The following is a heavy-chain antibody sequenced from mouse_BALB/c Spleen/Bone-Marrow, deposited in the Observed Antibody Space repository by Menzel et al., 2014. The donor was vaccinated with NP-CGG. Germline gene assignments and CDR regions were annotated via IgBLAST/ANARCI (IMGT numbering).Heavy chain of an antibody. Sequence: VQLQQPGPGLVKPSQSLSLPCTVTGYSITSDYAWNWIRQFPGNKPEWMGYISYSGSTSYNPSLKSRISITRDTSKNQFFLQLNSVTTEDTATYYCARGRYAMDYWGQGTSVTVSS. CDR1: GYSITSDYA. CDR3: ARGRYAMDY. V-gene: IGHV3-2*02. J-gene: IGHJ4*01. CDR2: ISYSGST.